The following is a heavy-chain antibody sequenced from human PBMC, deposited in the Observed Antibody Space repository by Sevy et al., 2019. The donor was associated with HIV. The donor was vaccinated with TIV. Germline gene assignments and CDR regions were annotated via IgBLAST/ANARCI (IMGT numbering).Heavy chain of an antibody. D-gene: IGHD2-2*01. V-gene: IGHV1-3*01. J-gene: IGHJ5*02. CDR1: GYIFTTYG. CDR2: INPGNGDT. CDR3: ARDAVPAAGWFDP. Sequence: ASVKVSCKASGYIFTTYGITWVRQAPGQGLEWMGWINPGNGDTQYSEKFQDRLRITRDTSATTVYLEMSGLRLEDTAVYYCARDAVPAAGWFDPWGQGTLVTVSS.